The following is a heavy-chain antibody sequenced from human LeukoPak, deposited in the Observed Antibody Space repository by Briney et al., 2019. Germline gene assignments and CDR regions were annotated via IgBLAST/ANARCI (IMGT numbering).Heavy chain of an antibody. J-gene: IGHJ5*02. V-gene: IGHV4-59*01. CDR3: ARGYYGSGSYWDP. Sequence: SETLSLTCTVSGDSISGYYWSWIRQPPGKGLEWIAFIHSSGTTNYNPSLKSRVSISVDTSNNQFSLNVNSVTAADTAVYYCARGYYGSGSYWDPWGQGTLVTVSS. D-gene: IGHD3-10*01. CDR1: GDSISGYY. CDR2: IHSSGTT.